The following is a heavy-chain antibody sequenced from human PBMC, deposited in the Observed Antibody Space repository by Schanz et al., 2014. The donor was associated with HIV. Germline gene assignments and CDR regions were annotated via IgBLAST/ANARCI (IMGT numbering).Heavy chain of an antibody. D-gene: IGHD1-26*01. CDR2: INSDGSST. J-gene: IGHJ6*02. Sequence: EVQLVESGGGFVQPGGSLRLSCAASGFTFSSYWMHWVRQAPGKGLVWVSRINSDGSSTSYADSVKGRFTISRDNAKNTLYLQMNSLRAEDSAVYFCARVHSASSRFRYLFGMDVWGRGTTVTVSS. CDR1: GFTFSSYW. CDR3: ARVHSASSRFRYLFGMDV. V-gene: IGHV3-74*01.